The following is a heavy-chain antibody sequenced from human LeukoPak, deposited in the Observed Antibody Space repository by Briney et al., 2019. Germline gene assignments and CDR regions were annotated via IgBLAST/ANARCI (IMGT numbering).Heavy chain of an antibody. V-gene: IGHV1-2*02. D-gene: IGHD3-22*01. CDR1: GYTFTGYY. CDR3: ARYAPNYYGSSGYYLDY. Sequence: GASVKVSCKASGYTFTGYYMHWVRQAPGQGLEWMGWINPNSGGTNYAQKFQGRVTMTRDTSISTAYMELSRLRSDDTAVYYCARYAPNYYGSSGYYLDYWGQGTLVTVSS. J-gene: IGHJ4*02. CDR2: INPNSGGT.